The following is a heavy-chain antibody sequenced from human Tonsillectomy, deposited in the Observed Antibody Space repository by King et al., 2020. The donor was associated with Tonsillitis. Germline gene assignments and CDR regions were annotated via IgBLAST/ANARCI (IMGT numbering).Heavy chain of an antibody. V-gene: IGHV1-2*02. CDR2: INCNSGNT. J-gene: IGHJ5*02. Sequence: QLVQSGTEVKVPGASVTVSCKASGYTFTDYHIHWIRQAPGQGLEWMGWINCNSGNTNYAQNLQGRVTLTRDTSTNTAYMDLRSLRSDDTAIYYCSRETWVYGSWGQGTLVTVAS. CDR3: SRETWVYGS. D-gene: IGHD5-24*01. CDR1: GYTFTDYH.